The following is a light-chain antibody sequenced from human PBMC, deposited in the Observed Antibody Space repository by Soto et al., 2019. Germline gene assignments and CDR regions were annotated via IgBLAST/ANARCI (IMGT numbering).Light chain of an antibody. V-gene: IGKV4-1*01. CDR2: WAS. J-gene: IGKJ4*01. CDR3: KQFYSSPLT. Sequence: DIVMTQSPASLAVSLGERATINCKSSQSLLFSSNKKNYLAWYQQRPGQPPKLLIYWASSRESGVPDRFTGSGSGTDFTLSIRSLQAEDVAVYYCKQFYSSPLTFGGGTKVDIK. CDR1: QSLLFSSNKKNY.